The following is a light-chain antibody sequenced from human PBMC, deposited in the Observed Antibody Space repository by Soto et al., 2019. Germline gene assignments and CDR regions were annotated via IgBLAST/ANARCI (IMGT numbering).Light chain of an antibody. J-gene: IGLJ2*01. CDR3: GTWDSSLSAGV. CDR2: DNN. V-gene: IGLV1-51*01. Sequence: SVLTQPPSVSAAPGQTVTLFCSGSSSNIGNNYVSWYQQLPGTAPKLLIYDNNKRPSGIPDRFSGSKSGTSATLGITGLQTGDEADYYCGTWDSSLSAGVFGGGTKLTVL. CDR1: SSNIGNNY.